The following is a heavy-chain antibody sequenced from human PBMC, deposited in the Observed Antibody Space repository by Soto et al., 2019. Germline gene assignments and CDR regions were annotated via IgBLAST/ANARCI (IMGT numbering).Heavy chain of an antibody. D-gene: IGHD3-3*02. V-gene: IGHV3-74*01. Sequence: PRGSLLLSCATSVFSFSIYWVDWLRQSPGKGLEWVSRISSDGATASLPDSVEGRFAVSRDNAKSEVFLQMNSLRVDDTGVYFCARVQPDAFTTYFDHWGQGVMVTVSS. CDR3: ARVQPDAFTTYFDH. CDR2: ISSDGATA. CDR1: VFSFSIYW. J-gene: IGHJ4*02.